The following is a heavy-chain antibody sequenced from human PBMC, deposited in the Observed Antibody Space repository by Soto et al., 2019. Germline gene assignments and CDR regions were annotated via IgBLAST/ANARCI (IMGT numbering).Heavy chain of an antibody. Sequence: PGCSPRLSCTADGFTVRSYSMNWVRQAPGKGLEWVSYISSSSSTMYYADSVKGRFTISRDKANNSLYLQINSLRDEDTAVYYCASVGFSQTWSYFDYCGQRSLVTLS. CDR2: ISSSSSTM. D-gene: IGHD1-26*01. V-gene: IGHV3-48*02. J-gene: IGHJ4*02. CDR3: ASVGFSQTWSYFDY. CDR1: GFTVRSYS.